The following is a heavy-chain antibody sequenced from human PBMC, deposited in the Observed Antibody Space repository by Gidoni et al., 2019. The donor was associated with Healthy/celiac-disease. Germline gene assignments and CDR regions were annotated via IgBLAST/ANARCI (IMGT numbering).Heavy chain of an antibody. Sequence: QVQLVESGGGVVQPGRSLRLSCAASGFTFRSYGMHWVRQAPGKGLEWVAVISYDGSNKYYADSVKGRFTISRDNSKNTLYLQMNSLRAEDTAVYYCAKDQYYGSDPRDAFDIWGQGTMVTVSS. CDR3: AKDQYYGSDPRDAFDI. CDR1: GFTFRSYG. D-gene: IGHD3-10*01. CDR2: ISYDGSNK. V-gene: IGHV3-30*18. J-gene: IGHJ3*02.